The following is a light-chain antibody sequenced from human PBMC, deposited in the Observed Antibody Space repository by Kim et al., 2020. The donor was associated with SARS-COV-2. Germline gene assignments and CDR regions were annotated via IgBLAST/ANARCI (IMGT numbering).Light chain of an antibody. J-gene: IGKJ4*01. V-gene: IGKV1-12*01. CDR2: TAS. Sequence: DIQLTQSPASVSAAVGDRVTITCRASEGISRWLAWYQQKPGKAPKLLINTASSLQSGVPSRFSGSGSGTDFTLIISSLQPEDFATSFCQQAASFPLSFGGGTKVDIK. CDR3: QQAASFPLS. CDR1: EGISRW.